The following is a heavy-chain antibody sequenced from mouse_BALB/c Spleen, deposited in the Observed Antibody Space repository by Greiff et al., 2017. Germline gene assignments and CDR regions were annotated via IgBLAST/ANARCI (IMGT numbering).Heavy chain of an antibody. Sequence: EVQLVESGGGLVQPKGSLKLSCAASGFTFNTYAMNWVRQAPGKGLEWVARIRSKSNNYATYYADSVKDRFTISRDDSQSMLYLQMNNLKTEDTAMYYCVRHGGLRQDYAMDYWGQGTSVTVSS. D-gene: IGHD2-2*01. CDR1: GFTFNTYA. V-gene: IGHV10-1*02. CDR3: VRHGGLRQDYAMDY. J-gene: IGHJ4*01. CDR2: IRSKSNNYAT.